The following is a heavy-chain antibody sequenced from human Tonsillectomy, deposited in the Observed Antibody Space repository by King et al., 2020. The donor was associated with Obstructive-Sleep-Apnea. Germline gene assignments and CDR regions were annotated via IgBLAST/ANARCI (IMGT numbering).Heavy chain of an antibody. CDR1: GSSISSYY. J-gene: IGHJ4*02. CDR3: AQTFMGAAAGQFDY. V-gene: IGHV4-59*01. CDR2: IYYSGNT. D-gene: IGHD6-13*01. Sequence: VQLQESGPGLVKPSETLSLTCTVSGSSISSYYWSWIRQPPGKGLEWIGYIYYSGNTNYNPSLKSRVTIAGDTSKNQFSLKLRSVTAADTAVYYCAQTFMGAAAGQFDYWGQGTLVTVSS.